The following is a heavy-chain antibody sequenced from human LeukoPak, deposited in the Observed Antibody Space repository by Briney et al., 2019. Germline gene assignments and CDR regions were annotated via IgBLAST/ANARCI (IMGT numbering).Heavy chain of an antibody. V-gene: IGHV3-23*01. J-gene: IGHJ4*02. D-gene: IGHD6-19*01. CDR3: AKRGDSSGWYYFDY. Sequence: GGSLRLSCAASGFTFSSYAMSWVRQAPGKGLEWVSGISGSGGSTYYADSVEGRFTISRDNSKNTLYLQMNSLRADDTVVYYCAKRGDSSGWYYFDYWGQGTLVTLSS. CDR1: GFTFSSYA. CDR2: ISGSGGST.